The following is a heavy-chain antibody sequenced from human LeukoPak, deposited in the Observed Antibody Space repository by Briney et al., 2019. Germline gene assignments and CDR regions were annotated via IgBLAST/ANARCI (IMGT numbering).Heavy chain of an antibody. CDR1: GFTFSSYG. V-gene: IGHV3-30*02. Sequence: GGSLRFSCAASGFTFSSYGMHWVRQAPGKGLEWVAFIRYDGSNKYYADSVKGRFTISRDNSKNTLYLQMNSLRAEDTAVYYCAKLLNDYGDYVFDSWGQGTLVTVSS. CDR2: IRYDGSNK. J-gene: IGHJ5*01. D-gene: IGHD4-17*01. CDR3: AKLLNDYGDYVFDS.